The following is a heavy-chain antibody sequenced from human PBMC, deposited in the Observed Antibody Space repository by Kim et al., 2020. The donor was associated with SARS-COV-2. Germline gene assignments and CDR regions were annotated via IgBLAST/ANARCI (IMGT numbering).Heavy chain of an antibody. CDR3: ARDQWLVPEGYYYYGMDV. D-gene: IGHD6-19*01. CDR1: GYTFTSYG. CDR2: ISAYNGNT. Sequence: ASVKVSCKASGYTFTSYGISWVRQAPGQGLEWMGWISAYNGNTNYAQKLQGRVTMTTDTSTSTAYMELRSLRSDDTAVYYCARDQWLVPEGYYYYGMDVWGQGTTVTVSS. V-gene: IGHV1-18*01. J-gene: IGHJ6*02.